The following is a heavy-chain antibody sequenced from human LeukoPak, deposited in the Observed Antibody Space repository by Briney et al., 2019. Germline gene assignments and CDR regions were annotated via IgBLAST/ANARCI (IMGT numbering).Heavy chain of an antibody. CDR3: ARRSSLTPFDY. CDR1: GGSSSSSSYY. V-gene: IGHV4-39*01. D-gene: IGHD4-23*01. Sequence: PSETLSLTCTVSGGSSSSSSYYWGWIRQPPGKGLEWIGSIYYSGSTYYNPSLKSRVTISVDTSKNQFSLKLSSVTAADTAVYYCARRSSLTPFDYWGQGTLVTVSS. J-gene: IGHJ4*02. CDR2: IYYSGST.